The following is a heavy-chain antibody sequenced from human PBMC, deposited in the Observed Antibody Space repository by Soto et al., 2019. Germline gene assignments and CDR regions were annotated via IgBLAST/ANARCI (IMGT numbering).Heavy chain of an antibody. V-gene: IGHV1-69*13. D-gene: IGHD5-12*01. CDR2: IIPIFGTA. CDR1: GGTFSSYA. Sequence: SVKVSCKASGGTFSSYAISWVRQAPGQGLEWMGGIIPIFGTANYAQKFQGRVTITADESTSTAYMELSSLRSEDTAVYYCARDPSRDGYNPLDYWGQGTLVTVSS. CDR3: ARDPSRDGYNPLDY. J-gene: IGHJ4*02.